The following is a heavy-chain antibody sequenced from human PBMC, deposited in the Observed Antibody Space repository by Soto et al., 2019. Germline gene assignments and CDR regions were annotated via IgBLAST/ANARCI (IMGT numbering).Heavy chain of an antibody. CDR1: GFTVSRKY. CDR3: ARDPRHCSSTSCPRGAFDI. D-gene: IGHD2-2*01. CDR2: IYSGGST. J-gene: IGHJ3*02. V-gene: IGHV3-66*01. Sequence: PGGSLRLSCAASGFTVSRKYMSWVRQAPGKGLEWVSVIYSGGSTYYADSVKGRFTISRDNSKNTLYLQMNSLRADDTAVYYCARDPRHCSSTSCPRGAFDILGQGTMVTVSS.